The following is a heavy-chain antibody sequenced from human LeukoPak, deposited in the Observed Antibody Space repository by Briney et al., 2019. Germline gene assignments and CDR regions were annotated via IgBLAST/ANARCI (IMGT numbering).Heavy chain of an antibody. CDR2: IIPIFGTA. J-gene: IGHJ4*02. CDR1: GGTFSSYA. V-gene: IGHV1-69*05. CDR3: YHVDTAMVEY. Sequence: SVKVSCKASGGTFSSYAISWVRQAPGQGLEWMGGIIPIFGTANYAQKFQGRVTITTDESTSTAYMELSSLRSVDTAVYYCYHVDTAMVEYWGQGTLVTVSS. D-gene: IGHD5-18*01.